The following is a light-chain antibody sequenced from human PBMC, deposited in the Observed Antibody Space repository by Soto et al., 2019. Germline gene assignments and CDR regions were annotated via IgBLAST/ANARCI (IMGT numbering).Light chain of an antibody. CDR2: EGS. Sequence: QSALTQPASVSGSPGQSITISCTGTSSDLGRYKFVSWYQHHPGKAPKLMIYEGSKRPSGVSNRFSGSKSGNTASLTISGLQAEDEADYYCCPYAGSSTLIFGGGTKLTVL. J-gene: IGLJ2*01. CDR3: CPYAGSSTLI. CDR1: SSDLGRYKF. V-gene: IGLV2-23*01.